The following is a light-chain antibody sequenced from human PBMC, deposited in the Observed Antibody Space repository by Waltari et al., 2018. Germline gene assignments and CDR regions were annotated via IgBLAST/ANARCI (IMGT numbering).Light chain of an antibody. J-gene: IGLJ3*02. CDR2: DTS. Sequence: QAVVTPAPSLTVSPGGTVTLTCGSRTGAVTRYHYPSWFQQKPGQVPRTLIYDTSNKQSWTPALFSGSLLGGKAALTLSGARPEDEAEYFCLGSYSGSWVFGGGTRLTVL. V-gene: IGLV7-46*01. CDR3: LGSYSGSWV. CDR1: TGAVTRYHY.